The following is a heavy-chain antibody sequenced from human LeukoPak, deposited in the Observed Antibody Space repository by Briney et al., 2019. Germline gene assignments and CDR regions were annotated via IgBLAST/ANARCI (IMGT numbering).Heavy chain of an antibody. CDR2: ISAGGGST. V-gene: IGHV3-23*01. CDR1: GFTFNSYA. J-gene: IGHJ4*02. Sequence: GGSLRLSCAPSGFTFNSYAMRWVRQAPGKGLEWVSGISAGGGSTYYADSVKGRFTISRDNSKNTLYLQMNSLRAEDTAVYFCAKGDTWNSQGAFDYWGQGTLVTVSS. CDR3: AKGDTWNSQGAFDY. D-gene: IGHD1-7*01.